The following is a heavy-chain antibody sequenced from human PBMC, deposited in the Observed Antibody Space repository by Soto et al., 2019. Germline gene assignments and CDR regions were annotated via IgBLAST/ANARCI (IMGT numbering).Heavy chain of an antibody. Sequence: ASVKVSCKASGYTFTSYDINWVRQATGQGLEWMGWMNPNSGNTGYAQKFQGRVTMTRNTSISTAYMELSSLRSEDTAVYYCARGLTRLVYYYYYGMDVWGQGTTVTVSS. D-gene: IGHD6-19*01. CDR1: GYTFTSYD. J-gene: IGHJ6*02. CDR3: ARGLTRLVYYYYYGMDV. V-gene: IGHV1-8*01. CDR2: MNPNSGNT.